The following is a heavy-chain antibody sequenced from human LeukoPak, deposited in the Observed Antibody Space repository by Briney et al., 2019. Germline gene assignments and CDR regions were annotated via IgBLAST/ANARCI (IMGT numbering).Heavy chain of an antibody. V-gene: IGHV3-43*02. D-gene: IGHD6-19*01. Sequence: GGSLRLSCAASGFTFDDYAMHWVRHAPGKGLEWVSLISGGGGSTYYADSVKGRFTISRDNSKNSLYLQMNSLRTEDTALYYCAKDITGYSSGWYGGVDYWGQGTLVTVSS. CDR3: AKDITGYSSGWYGGVDY. J-gene: IGHJ4*02. CDR1: GFTFDDYA. CDR2: ISGGGGST.